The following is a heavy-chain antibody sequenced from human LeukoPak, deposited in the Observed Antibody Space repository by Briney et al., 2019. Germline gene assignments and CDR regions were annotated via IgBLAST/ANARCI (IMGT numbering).Heavy chain of an antibody. CDR2: ISTSGSSI. CDR3: ARGPRYSFY. Sequence: PGGSLRLSCAASGFTFSDYYMNWIRQAPGKGLEWVSHISTSGSSIYYADSVKGRFTISRDQANNTLYLQMNTLRDEDTAVYYCARGPRYSFYWGQGTLVSVSS. V-gene: IGHV3-11*01. CDR1: GFTFSDYY. J-gene: IGHJ4*02. D-gene: IGHD6-13*01.